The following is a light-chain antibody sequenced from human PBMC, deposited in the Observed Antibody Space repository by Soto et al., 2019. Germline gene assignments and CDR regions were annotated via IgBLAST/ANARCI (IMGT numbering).Light chain of an antibody. Sequence: DLQSTQSPSPPSGTLGDRVPIPFLASQTISSWLAWYQQKPGKAPKLLIYKASTLKSGVPSRFSGSGSGTEFTLTISSLQPDDFATYYCQHYNSYSEAFGQGTKVDIK. CDR3: QHYNSYSEA. V-gene: IGKV1-5*03. CDR1: QTISSW. J-gene: IGKJ1*01. CDR2: KAS.